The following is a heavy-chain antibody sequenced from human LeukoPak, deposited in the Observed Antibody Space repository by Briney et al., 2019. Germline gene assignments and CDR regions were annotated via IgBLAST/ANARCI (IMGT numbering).Heavy chain of an antibody. V-gene: IGHV3-23*01. Sequence: GGSLRLSCAASGFTFSSQAMTWVRQAPGKGLEWVSAISGSGGSTYYADSVKGRFTISRDTSKNTLYLQMNSLRAEDTAVYYCAKGGGIFDYWGQGTLVTVSS. J-gene: IGHJ4*02. CDR3: AKGGGIFDY. D-gene: IGHD3-16*01. CDR1: GFTFSSQA. CDR2: ISGSGGST.